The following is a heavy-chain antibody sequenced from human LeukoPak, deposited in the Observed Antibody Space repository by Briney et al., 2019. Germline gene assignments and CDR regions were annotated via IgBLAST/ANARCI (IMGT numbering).Heavy chain of an antibody. CDR2: ISVYNGKT. Sequence: ASVKVSCKASGYTFTTDGISWLRQAPGQGLEWLGWISVYNGKTAYAQKLQGRVTMTTDTSTTTAYMELRSLRSDDTAVYYCAREGRLAPWLVPGGWFDPWGQGTLVTVSS. J-gene: IGHJ5*02. V-gene: IGHV1-18*01. CDR1: GYTFTTDG. CDR3: AREGRLAPWLVPGGWFDP. D-gene: IGHD6-19*01.